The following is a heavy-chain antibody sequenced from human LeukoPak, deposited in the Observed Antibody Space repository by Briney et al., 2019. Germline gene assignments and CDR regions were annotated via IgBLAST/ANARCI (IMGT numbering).Heavy chain of an antibody. J-gene: IGHJ3*02. CDR2: SYYTGST. D-gene: IGHD1-1*01. CDR1: GGSITTQY. V-gene: IGHV4-59*08. CDR3: ARLERRQEAFDI. Sequence: SGTLSLTCTVSGGSITTQYWSWIRQPPGKGLEWIGYSYYTGSTNYNPSLKSRITISVDTSNNQFSLKLTSLTAADTAVYYCARLERRQEAFDIWGQGTMVTVSS.